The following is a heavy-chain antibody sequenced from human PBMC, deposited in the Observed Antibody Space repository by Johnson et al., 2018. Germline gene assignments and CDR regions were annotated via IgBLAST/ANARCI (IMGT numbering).Heavy chain of an antibody. V-gene: IGHV3-21*01. CDR1: GFTFSSYS. J-gene: IGHJ6*02. CDR3: ARDPREAAAGTSVYGMDV. Sequence: VQLVQSGGGLVKPGGSLRLSCAASGFTFSSYSMNWVRQAPGKGLEWVSSISSSSSYIYYADSVKGRFTISRDNAKNSLYLKMNSLGAEDTAVSYFARDPREAAAGTSVYGMDVWGQGTTFTVSS. CDR2: ISSSSSYI. D-gene: IGHD6-13*01.